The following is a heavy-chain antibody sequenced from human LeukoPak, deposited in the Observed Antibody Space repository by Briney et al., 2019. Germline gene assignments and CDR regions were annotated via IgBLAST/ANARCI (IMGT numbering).Heavy chain of an antibody. J-gene: IGHJ6*03. V-gene: IGHV4-34*01. Sequence: PSETLSLTCAVYGGSFSGYYWSWIRQPPGKGLEWIGEINHSGSTNYNPSLKSRVTISVDTSKNQFSLKLSSVTAADTAVYYCARVRVSHYYYMDVWGKGTTVTVYS. CDR3: ARVRVSHYYYMDV. D-gene: IGHD4-17*01. CDR2: INHSGST. CDR1: GGSFSGYY.